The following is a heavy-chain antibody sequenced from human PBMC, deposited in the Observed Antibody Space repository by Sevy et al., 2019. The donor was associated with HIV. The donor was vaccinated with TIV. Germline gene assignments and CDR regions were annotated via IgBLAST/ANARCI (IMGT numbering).Heavy chain of an antibody. V-gene: IGHV4-34*01. CDR2: INHSGST. Sequence: SETLSLTCAVYGGSFSGYYWSRIRQPPGKGLKWIGEINHSGSTNYNPSLKSRVTISVDTSKNQFSLKLSSVTAADTAVYYCARVPNGFLAHFDYWGQGTLVTVSS. D-gene: IGHD3-3*01. J-gene: IGHJ4*02. CDR1: GGSFSGYY. CDR3: ARVPNGFLAHFDY.